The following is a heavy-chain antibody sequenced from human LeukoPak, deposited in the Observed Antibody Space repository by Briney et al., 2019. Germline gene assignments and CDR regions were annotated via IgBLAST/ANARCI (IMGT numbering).Heavy chain of an antibody. D-gene: IGHD3-9*01. V-gene: IGHV3-7*01. Sequence: QTGGSLRLSCAASGFTFSSYWRSWVRQAQGKGLEWVANIKQDGSEISYVDSVKGRFTISRDSAKDSLYLQMNSLRVGDTAVYYCARGPQYFDLLTGYYVDGWGQGTLVTVSS. CDR3: ARGPQYFDLLTGYYVDG. CDR1: GFTFSSYW. CDR2: IKQDGSEI. J-gene: IGHJ4*02.